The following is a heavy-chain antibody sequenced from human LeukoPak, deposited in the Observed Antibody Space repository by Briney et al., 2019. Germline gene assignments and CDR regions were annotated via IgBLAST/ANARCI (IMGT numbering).Heavy chain of an antibody. CDR2: ISYDGSNK. D-gene: IGHD4-17*01. CDR3: ARPYGDYNY. CDR1: GFTFSSYA. J-gene: IGHJ4*02. Sequence: GGSLRLSCAASGFTFSSYAMHWVRQAPGKGLEWVAVISYDGSNKYYADSVKGRFTISRDNSKNTLYLQMNSLRAEDTAVYYCARPYGDYNYGGQGTLVTVSS. V-gene: IGHV3-30-3*01.